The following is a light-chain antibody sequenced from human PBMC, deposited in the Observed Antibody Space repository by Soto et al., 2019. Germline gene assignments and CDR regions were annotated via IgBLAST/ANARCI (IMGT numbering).Light chain of an antibody. CDR1: QSVNSW. J-gene: IGKJ4*01. V-gene: IGKV1-5*03. CDR3: QHYISYPLT. Sequence: DIQMTQSPSTLSASVGDRVTITCRASQSVNSWLAWYQQKPGKAPKLLIYKASSLESGVPSRFSGSGSGTEFTHTISILQPDDFATYYCQHYISYPLTFGGGTKVEIK. CDR2: KAS.